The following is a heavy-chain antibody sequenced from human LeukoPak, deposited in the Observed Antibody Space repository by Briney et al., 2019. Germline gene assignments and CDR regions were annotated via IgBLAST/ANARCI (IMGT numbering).Heavy chain of an antibody. D-gene: IGHD6-13*01. V-gene: IGHV1-46*01. Sequence: ASVKVSCKASGYTFTSYYMHWVRQAPGQGLGWMGIINPSGGSTSYAQKFQGRVTMTRDMSTSTVYMELSSLRSEDTAVYYCARERSRIAAVFDYWGQGTLVTVSS. CDR1: GYTFTSYY. CDR2: INPSGGST. J-gene: IGHJ4*02. CDR3: ARERSRIAAVFDY.